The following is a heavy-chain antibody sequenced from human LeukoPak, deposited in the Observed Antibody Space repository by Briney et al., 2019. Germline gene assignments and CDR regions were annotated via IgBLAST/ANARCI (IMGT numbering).Heavy chain of an antibody. D-gene: IGHD2-8*01. V-gene: IGHV3-49*03. J-gene: IGHJ4*02. Sequence: GGSLRLSCTASGFTFGDYAMSWFRQAPGKGLEWVGFIRSKAYGGTTEYAASVKGRFSISRDDSKNTVYLEMNSLKTEDTAIYYCTAGLGRTNDDCWGQGTLVTVSS. CDR3: TAGLGRTNDDC. CDR2: IRSKAYGGTT. CDR1: GFTFGDYA.